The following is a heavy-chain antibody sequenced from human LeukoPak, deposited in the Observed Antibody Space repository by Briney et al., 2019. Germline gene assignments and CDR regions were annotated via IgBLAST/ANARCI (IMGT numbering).Heavy chain of an antibody. V-gene: IGHV3-15*01. CDR1: GFTFTDAW. CDR2: IRSKADGGTT. D-gene: IGHD2-2*01. Sequence: PGGSLRLSCAASGFTFTDAWMIWVRQAPGRGLECVGRIRSKADGGTTDYAAPVKGRFTISRDDSKSTLYLQMNSLKTEDTAVYYCTTEYLGAFDIWGQGTMVAVSS. J-gene: IGHJ3*02. CDR3: TTEYLGAFDI.